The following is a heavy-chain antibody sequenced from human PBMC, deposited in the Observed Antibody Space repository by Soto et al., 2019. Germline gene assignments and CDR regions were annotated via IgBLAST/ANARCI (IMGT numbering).Heavy chain of an antibody. CDR3: ARDAYCSSTSCYSRPAGWFDP. Sequence: QVQLVQSGAEVKKPGASVKVSCKASGYTFTSYGISWVRQAPGQGLEWMGWISAYNGNTNYAQKLQGRVTMTTDTSTRTVLMELRSLRSDDPAVYYCARDAYCSSTSCYSRPAGWFDPWGQGTLVTVSS. J-gene: IGHJ5*02. CDR1: GYTFTSYG. D-gene: IGHD2-2*01. CDR2: ISAYNGNT. V-gene: IGHV1-18*01.